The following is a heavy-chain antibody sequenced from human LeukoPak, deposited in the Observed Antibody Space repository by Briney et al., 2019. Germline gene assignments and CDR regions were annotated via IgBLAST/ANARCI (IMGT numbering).Heavy chain of an antibody. CDR3: ARSTSEYYFDY. V-gene: IGHV1-18*01. CDR2: ISAYNGNT. CDR1: GYTFTSYG. J-gene: IGHJ4*02. Sequence: ASVKVSCKASGYTFTSYGISWVRQAPGQGLEWMGWISAYNGNTNYAQKLQGRVTMTTDTSTSTAYMGLRSLRTDDTAVYYCARSTSEYYFDYWGQGTLVTVSS. D-gene: IGHD5/OR15-5a*01.